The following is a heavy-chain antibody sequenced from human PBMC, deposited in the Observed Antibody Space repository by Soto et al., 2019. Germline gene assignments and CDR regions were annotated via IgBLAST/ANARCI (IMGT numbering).Heavy chain of an antibody. V-gene: IGHV4-30-2*01. Sequence: KTSETLSLTCAVSGGSISSGGYSWSWIRQPPGKGLEWIGYIYHSGSTYYNPSLKSRVTISVDRSKNQFSLKLSSVTAADTAVYYCARGGVPAGPSEGWFDPWGQGTLVTVSS. CDR1: GGSISSGGYS. CDR3: ARGGVPAGPSEGWFDP. J-gene: IGHJ5*02. CDR2: IYHSGST. D-gene: IGHD2-2*01.